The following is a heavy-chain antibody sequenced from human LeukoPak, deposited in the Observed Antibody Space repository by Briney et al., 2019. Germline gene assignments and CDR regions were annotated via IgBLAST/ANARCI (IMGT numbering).Heavy chain of an antibody. CDR2: VSYSGST. CDR1: GGSIRSYY. J-gene: IGHJ5*02. Sequence: SETLSLTCTGSGGSIRSYYCSWIRQPPGKGLEWIGYVSYSGSTNYNPSLKSRVTISIDTSKNQFSLKLSSVTAADTAVYYCAVGGSWFDPWGQGTLVTVSS. CDR3: AVGGSWFDP. D-gene: IGHD3-16*01. V-gene: IGHV4-59*01.